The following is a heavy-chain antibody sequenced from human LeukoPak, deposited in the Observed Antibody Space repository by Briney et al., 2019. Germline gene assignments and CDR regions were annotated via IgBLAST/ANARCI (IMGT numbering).Heavy chain of an antibody. CDR1: GGTFSSYA. CDR3: ATVPLYGDYGYY. CDR2: IIPIFGTA. Sequence: GASVKVSCKASGGTFSSYAISWVRQAPGQGLEWMGGIIPIFGTANYAQKFQGRVTMTEDTSTDTAYMELSSLRSEDTAVYYCATVPLYGDYGYYWGQGTLVTVSS. J-gene: IGHJ4*02. V-gene: IGHV1-69*06. D-gene: IGHD4-17*01.